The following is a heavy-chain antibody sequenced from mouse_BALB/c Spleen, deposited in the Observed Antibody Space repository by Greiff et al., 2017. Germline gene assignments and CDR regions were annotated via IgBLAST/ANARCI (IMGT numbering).Heavy chain of an antibody. CDR3: ARSRRGPPLYYYGSSPFAY. CDR1: GFNIKDYY. CDR2: IDPENGNT. D-gene: IGHD1-1*01. J-gene: IGHJ3*01. Sequence: EVKVVESGAELVRPGALVKLSCKASGFNIKDYYMHWVKQRPEQGLEWIGWIDPENGNTIYDPKFQGKASITADTSSNTAYLQLSSLTSEDTAVYYCARSRRGPPLYYYGSSPFAYWGQGTLVTVSA. V-gene: IGHV14-1*02.